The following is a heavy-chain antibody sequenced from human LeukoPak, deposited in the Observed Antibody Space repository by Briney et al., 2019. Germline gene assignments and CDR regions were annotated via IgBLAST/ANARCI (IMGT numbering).Heavy chain of an antibody. D-gene: IGHD3-9*01. CDR1: GGSVSSYY. Sequence: SETLSLTCTVSGGSVSSYYWSWIRQPPGKGLEWIGYIYYSGSTKYNPSLKSRVTISVDTSKKQFSLKLSSVTAADTAVYYCARSKDILTGYCFDYWGQGTLVTVSS. CDR2: IYYSGST. V-gene: IGHV4-59*02. J-gene: IGHJ4*02. CDR3: ARSKDILTGYCFDY.